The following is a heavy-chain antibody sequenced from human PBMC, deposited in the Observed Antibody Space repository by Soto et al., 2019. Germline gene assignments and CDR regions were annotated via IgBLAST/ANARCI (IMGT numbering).Heavy chain of an antibody. CDR2: LNPRGGST. V-gene: IGHV1-46*01. J-gene: IGHJ4*02. D-gene: IGHD1-26*01. CDR3: ARADSGCYCCCGQ. Sequence: QVQLVQSGAEVKKPGASVKLSCKASGYMFTNDYMHWLRQAPGQGPEWMGILNPRGGSTSYAQKFQCRVTMTRDTSTSTGYRERSSLQSDETAVYYCARADSGCYCCCGQWGQGTLVTVSA. CDR1: GYMFTNDY.